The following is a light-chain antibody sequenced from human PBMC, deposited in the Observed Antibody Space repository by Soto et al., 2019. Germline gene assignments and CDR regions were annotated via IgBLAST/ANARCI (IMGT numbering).Light chain of an antibody. Sequence: DIPMTQSPSTLSASVGDRVTITCRASQSISSWLAWYQQKPGKAPNLLIYRASSLESGVPSRFSGSGSGTEFTLTISGLQADDVATYYCQQYNSYSRTFGQGTKVEIK. J-gene: IGKJ1*01. V-gene: IGKV1-5*03. CDR2: RAS. CDR3: QQYNSYSRT. CDR1: QSISSW.